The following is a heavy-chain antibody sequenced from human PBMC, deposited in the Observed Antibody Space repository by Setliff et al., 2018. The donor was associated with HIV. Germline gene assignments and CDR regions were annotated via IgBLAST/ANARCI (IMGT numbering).Heavy chain of an antibody. CDR3: VRENDLLDGFDF. V-gene: IGHV4-4*09. D-gene: IGHD1-1*01. CDR1: GGSISSYY. CDR2: IYTSGST. J-gene: IGHJ3*01. Sequence: PSETLSLTCTVSGGSISSYYWSWIRQPPGKGLEWIGYIYTSGSTNYNPSLKSRVTISVDTSKNQFSLQLNSVTPEDTGLYYCVRENDLLDGFDFWGQGTMVTVSS.